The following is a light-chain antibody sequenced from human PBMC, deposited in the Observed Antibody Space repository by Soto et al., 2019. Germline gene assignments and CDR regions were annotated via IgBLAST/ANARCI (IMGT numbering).Light chain of an antibody. J-gene: IGKJ4*01. V-gene: IGKV1-27*01. CDR1: QGISKY. Sequence: DIQMTQSPSSLSASVGDRVTITCRASQGISKYLAWYQQKPGKVPKLLIYAASTLQSGVPSRFSGSGSGTDFTLTISSLHPEDVATYYCQKCNRAPLSAPLTFGGGTKVEIK. CDR2: AAS. CDR3: QKCNRAPLSAPLT.